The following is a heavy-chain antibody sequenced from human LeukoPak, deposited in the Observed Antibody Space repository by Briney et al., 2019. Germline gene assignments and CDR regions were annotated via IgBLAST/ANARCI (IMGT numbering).Heavy chain of an antibody. J-gene: IGHJ3*02. CDR1: GGSISSYY. V-gene: IGHV4-4*07. CDR3: ARDTRPAYYDFWSGDEADAFDI. CDR2: IYTSGST. Sequence: SETLSLTCTVSGGSISSYYWCWIRQPAGKGLEWIGRIYTSGSTNYNPSLKSRVTMSVDTSKNQFSLKLSSVTAADTAVYYCARDTRPAYYDFWSGDEADAFDIWGQGTMVTVSS. D-gene: IGHD3-3*01.